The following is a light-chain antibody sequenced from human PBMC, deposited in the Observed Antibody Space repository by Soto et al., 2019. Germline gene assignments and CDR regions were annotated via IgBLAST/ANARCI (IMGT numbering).Light chain of an antibody. V-gene: IGLV2-14*01. J-gene: IGLJ1*01. CDR1: SSDVGGYNY. CDR3: SSYTSSSTLYV. Sequence: QSALTQPASVSASPGQSITISCTGTSSDVGGYNYVSWYQQHPGKAPKLMIYDVSSRPSGVSNRFSGSKSGNTASLTISGLQAEDEAEYYCSSYTSSSTLYVFGTGTKLTVL. CDR2: DVS.